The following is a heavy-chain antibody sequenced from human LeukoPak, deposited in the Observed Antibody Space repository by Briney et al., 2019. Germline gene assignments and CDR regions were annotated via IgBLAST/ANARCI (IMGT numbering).Heavy chain of an antibody. J-gene: IGHJ6*02. CDR1: GYIFTSYW. CDR3: ARPLDYAYGMDV. V-gene: IGHV5-51*01. Sequence: GESLKISCKGSGYIFTSYWIGWVRQMPGKGLEWMGIIYLGDSDTRYNPSFQGHVTISADKSISTAYLQWSSLKASDTAIYYCARPLDYAYGMDVWGQGTTVTVSS. CDR2: IYLGDSDT.